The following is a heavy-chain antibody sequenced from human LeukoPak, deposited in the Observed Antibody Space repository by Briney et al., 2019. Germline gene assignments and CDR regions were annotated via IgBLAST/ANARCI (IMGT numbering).Heavy chain of an antibody. D-gene: IGHD5-24*01. Sequence: PSETLSLTCAVYGGSFSGYYWSWIRQPPGKGLEWIGEINHSGSTNYNPSLKSRVTISVDTSKNQFSLKLNSVTAADTAVYYCARMATIIHDYWGQGTLVTVSS. CDR3: ARMATIIHDY. J-gene: IGHJ4*02. CDR1: GGSFSGYY. CDR2: INHSGST. V-gene: IGHV4-34*01.